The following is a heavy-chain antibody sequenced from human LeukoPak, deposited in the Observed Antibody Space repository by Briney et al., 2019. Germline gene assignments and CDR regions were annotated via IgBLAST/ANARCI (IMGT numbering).Heavy chain of an antibody. V-gene: IGHV4-39*01. J-gene: IGHJ5*02. CDR2: IYYSGST. D-gene: IGHD1-1*01. CDR3: ARIHPANWNPFNWFDP. CDR1: GGSISSSSYY. Sequence: PSETLSLTCTVSGGSISSSSYYWGWIRQLPGKGLEWIGTIYYSGSTFYKPSLTSRVTISVDTSKNQFSLKLSSVTAADTAIYYCARIHPANWNPFNWFDPWGQGTLVTVSS.